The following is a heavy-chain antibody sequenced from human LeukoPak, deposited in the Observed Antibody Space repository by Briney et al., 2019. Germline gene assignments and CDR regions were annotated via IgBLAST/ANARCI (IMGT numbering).Heavy chain of an antibody. D-gene: IGHD1-1*01. CDR3: AKGQELDDGVFDS. CDR1: GFTFSSIA. Sequence: GGSLRLSCAASGFTFSSIAMTWVRQAPGKGLEWVSTIRSNGDTTYSADSVKGRFTISRDNSKNTLYLQLNSLRVEDTAIYYCAKGQELDDGVFDSWGQGTLVTLSS. CDR2: IRSNGDTT. V-gene: IGHV3-23*01. J-gene: IGHJ4*02.